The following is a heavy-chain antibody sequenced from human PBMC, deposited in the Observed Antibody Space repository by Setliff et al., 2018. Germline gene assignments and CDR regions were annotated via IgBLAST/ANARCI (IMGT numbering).Heavy chain of an antibody. D-gene: IGHD6-19*01. Sequence: GGSLRLSCEASGFNFNLYNMNWVRQAPGKGLEWISYIISNSLTIHYADSVRGRFTISRDNARNSLYLQMSNLRAEDTAVYYCATSDWYAAFDHWGQGTLVTVSS. J-gene: IGHJ4*02. CDR3: ATSDWYAAFDH. CDR2: IISNSLTI. V-gene: IGHV3-48*01. CDR1: GFNFNLYN.